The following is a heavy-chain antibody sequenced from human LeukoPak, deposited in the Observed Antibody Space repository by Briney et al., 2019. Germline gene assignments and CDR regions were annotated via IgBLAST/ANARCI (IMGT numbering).Heavy chain of an antibody. J-gene: IGHJ4*02. CDR3: ARDRGWPAVHFDL. CDR2: IWYDGSNK. V-gene: IGHV3-33*01. Sequence: GRSLRLSCAASGFTFRNYGMHWVRQAPGKGLEWVAVIWYDGSNKYYVDSVKGRFTVSRDNSKNMLYLQMNSLGAEDTALYYCARDRGWPAVHFDLWGQGTLVTVSS. CDR1: GFTFRNYG. D-gene: IGHD2-15*01.